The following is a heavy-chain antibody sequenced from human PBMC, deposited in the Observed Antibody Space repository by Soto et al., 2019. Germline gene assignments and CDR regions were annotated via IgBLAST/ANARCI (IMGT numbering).Heavy chain of an antibody. J-gene: IGHJ3*02. Sequence: ASVKVSCKASGGTFSSYTISWVRQAPGQGLEWTGRIIPILGIANYAQKFQGRVTITADKSTSTAYMELSSLRSEDTAVYYCARDLDVVVAATGGAAFDIWGQGTMVTVSS. V-gene: IGHV1-69*04. CDR3: ARDLDVVVAATGGAAFDI. CDR2: IIPILGIA. CDR1: GGTFSSYT. D-gene: IGHD2-15*01.